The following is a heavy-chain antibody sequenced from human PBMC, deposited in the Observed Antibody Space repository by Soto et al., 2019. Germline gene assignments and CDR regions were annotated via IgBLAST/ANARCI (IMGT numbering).Heavy chain of an antibody. CDR2: LSGSGSST. CDR1: GFTFSSQA. V-gene: IGHV3-23*01. J-gene: IGHJ6*02. CDR3: ATDYYGMDV. Sequence: GSLRLSCAAAGFTFSSQAMNWVRQAPGKGLEWVSALSGSGSSTSYADSVKGRFTISRDISKNTLYLQMNNLRAEDTAVYYCATDYYGMDVWGRGTTVTVSS.